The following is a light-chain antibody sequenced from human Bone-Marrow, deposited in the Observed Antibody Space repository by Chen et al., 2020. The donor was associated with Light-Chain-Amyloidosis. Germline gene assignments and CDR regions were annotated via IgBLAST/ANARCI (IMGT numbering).Light chain of an antibody. Sequence: SYELTQPPSVSVSPGQPARITCSGDDLPTKYAYWYQQQPGPAPVLVIHRDTERPSGSSERFSGSSSGTTATLTISGVQAEDEADYHCQSADSSGTYEGIFGGGTKLTVL. CDR1: DLPTKY. CDR3: QSADSSGTYEGI. J-gene: IGLJ2*01. V-gene: IGLV3-25*03. CDR2: RDT.